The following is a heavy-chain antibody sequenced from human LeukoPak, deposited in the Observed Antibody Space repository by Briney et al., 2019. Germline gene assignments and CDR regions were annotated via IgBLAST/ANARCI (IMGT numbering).Heavy chain of an antibody. CDR2: IYYSGSA. V-gene: IGHV4-59*01. J-gene: IGHJ4*02. D-gene: IGHD6-19*01. CDR3: ARDPHSSGWSNFDY. CDR1: GGSISSYY. Sequence: SETLSLTCTVSGGSISSYYWSWIRQPPGKGLEWIGYIYYSGSANYNPSLKSRVAISVDMSKNQFSLKLSSVTAADTAVYYCARDPHSSGWSNFDYWGQGTLVTVSS.